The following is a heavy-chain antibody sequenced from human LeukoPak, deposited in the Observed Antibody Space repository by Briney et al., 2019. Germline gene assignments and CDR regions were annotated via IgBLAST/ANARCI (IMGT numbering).Heavy chain of an antibody. CDR1: GGYISSYY. D-gene: IGHD4-11*01. CDR2: IYYSGST. V-gene: IGHV4-59*01. Sequence: SETLSLTCTVSGGYISSYYWSWIRQPPGKGLEWIGYIYYSGSTDYNPSLKSRVTISVDTSKNQFSLKLSSVTAADTAVYYCAREGVTKYYFDYWGQGTLVTVSS. CDR3: AREGVTKYYFDY. J-gene: IGHJ4*02.